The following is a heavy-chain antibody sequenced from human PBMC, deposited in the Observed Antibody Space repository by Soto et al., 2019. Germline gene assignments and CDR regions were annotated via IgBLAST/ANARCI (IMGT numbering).Heavy chain of an antibody. J-gene: IGHJ6*01. CDR2: FSGGDGST. D-gene: IGHD6-19*01. V-gene: IGHV3-23*01. CDR3: AKQGVSIAVGYGYGMDV. Sequence: EVQLLESGGGLIQPGGSLRLSCAASGFTFTTYGVSWVRQAPGKGLEWVSAFSGGDGSTYYADSVKGRFTISRDNSKNTLYLQMNSLRAEDTAVYFCAKQGVSIAVGYGYGMDVW. CDR1: GFTFTTYG.